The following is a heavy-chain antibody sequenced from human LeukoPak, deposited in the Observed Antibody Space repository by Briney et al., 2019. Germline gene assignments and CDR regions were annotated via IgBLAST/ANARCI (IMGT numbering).Heavy chain of an antibody. J-gene: IGHJ4*02. CDR1: GFTFSSYS. Sequence: GGSLRLSCAASGFTFSSYSMNWVRQAPGKGLEWVSSISSSSSYIYYADSVKGRFTISRDNAKNSLYLQMNGLRAEDTAVYYCARAGRATVTPLDYWGQGTLVTVSS. D-gene: IGHD4-17*01. CDR3: ARAGRATVTPLDY. V-gene: IGHV3-21*01. CDR2: ISSSSSYI.